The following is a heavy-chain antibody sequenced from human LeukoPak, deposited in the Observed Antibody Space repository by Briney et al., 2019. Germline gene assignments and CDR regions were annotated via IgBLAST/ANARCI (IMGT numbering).Heavy chain of an antibody. J-gene: IGHJ4*02. CDR2: IHPSGSP. D-gene: IGHD5-24*01. CDR3: ARGEDFYKCGSY. CDR1: GGSLSGYY. V-gene: IGHV4-34*01. Sequence: SETLSLTCGVNGGSLSGYYWTWLRQPPGKGLEWIGEIHPSGSPYYNASLKSRITMSLDTSKSEFSLKMNSVTAADSAVYYCARGEDFYKCGSYWGQGTLVTVSS.